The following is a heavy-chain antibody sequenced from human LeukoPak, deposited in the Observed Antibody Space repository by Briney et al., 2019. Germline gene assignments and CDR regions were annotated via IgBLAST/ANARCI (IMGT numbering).Heavy chain of an antibody. CDR1: GGSISSDGYY. CDR2: IYYSGST. D-gene: IGHD3-22*01. CDR3: ARGGPSTYYYDSSGYSPNDY. Sequence: PSETLSLTCTVSGGSISSDGYYWSWIRQHPGKGLEWIGYIYYSGSTYYNPSLKSRVTISVDTSKNQFSLKLSSVTAADTAVYYCARGGPSTYYYDSSGYSPNDYWGQGTLVTVSS. V-gene: IGHV4-31*03. J-gene: IGHJ4*02.